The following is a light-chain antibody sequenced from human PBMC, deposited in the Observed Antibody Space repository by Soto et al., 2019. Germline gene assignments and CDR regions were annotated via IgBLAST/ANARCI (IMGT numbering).Light chain of an antibody. CDR1: QGIQNE. J-gene: IGKJ1*01. Sequence: AIQMTQSPSSLSASVGDRVTISCRASQGIQNELAGYQQKPGKAPKLLIYAASYLQTEVPSRFSGTGSGTDFTLTISSLQPEDSATYYCLQDYDYPRTFGQETKVEIK. CDR2: AAS. CDR3: LQDYDYPRT. V-gene: IGKV1-6*01.